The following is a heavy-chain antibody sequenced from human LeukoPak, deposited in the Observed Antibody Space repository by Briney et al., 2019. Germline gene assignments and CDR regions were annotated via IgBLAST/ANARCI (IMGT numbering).Heavy chain of an antibody. CDR3: AKDWTTVVTPKGYYFDS. CDR1: GFSFNNYA. V-gene: IGHV3-23*01. Sequence: GGSLRLSCAASGFSFNNYAMSWVRQAPGKGLGWVSAISTTGGSTYYADSVKGRFTISRDNSKNTLSLQMDSLRVEDTAVYYCAKDWTTVVTPKGYYFDSWGQGTLVTVSS. D-gene: IGHD4-23*01. CDR2: ISTTGGST. J-gene: IGHJ4*02.